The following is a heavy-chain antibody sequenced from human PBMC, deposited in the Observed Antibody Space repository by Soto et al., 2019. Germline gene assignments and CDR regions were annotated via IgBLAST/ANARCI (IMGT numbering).Heavy chain of an antibody. J-gene: IGHJ4*02. Sequence: GASVKVSCKASGGTFSSYAISWVRQAPGQGLEWMGGIIPIFGTANYAQKFQGRVTLTTDTSTSTAYMELRSLRSDDTAVYYCAPHTLDTGMPSGYWGQGTLVTVS. CDR1: GGTFSSYA. CDR2: IIPIFGTA. V-gene: IGHV1-69*05. D-gene: IGHD5-18*01. CDR3: APHTLDTGMPSGY.